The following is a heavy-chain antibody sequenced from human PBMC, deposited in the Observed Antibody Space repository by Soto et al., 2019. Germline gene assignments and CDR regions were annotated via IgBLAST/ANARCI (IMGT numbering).Heavy chain of an antibody. D-gene: IGHD3-16*01. CDR2: IYWHDDK. Sequence: SGPRCEPTQTLTLTCTFSGFSLSTTGVGVSWIRQPPGKALEWLALIYWHDDKRYSPSLKSRLTITKDTSKNQVVLTMTNMDPVDTATYYCAHRGGATVGLYYFDYWGQGALVTV. J-gene: IGHJ4*02. CDR3: AHRGGATVGLYYFDY. V-gene: IGHV2-5*01. CDR1: GFSLSTTGVG.